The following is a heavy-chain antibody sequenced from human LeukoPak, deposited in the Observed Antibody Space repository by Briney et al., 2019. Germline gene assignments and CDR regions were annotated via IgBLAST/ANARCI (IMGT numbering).Heavy chain of an antibody. Sequence: SETLSLTCTVSGGSISSYYWSWIRQPPGKGLEWIGYIYYSGSTIYNPSLKSRVTISVDTSKNQFSLKLSSVTAAYTAVYYCAGGRRDAYNYNYWGQGTLVTVSS. CDR2: IYYSGST. V-gene: IGHV4-59*01. CDR1: GGSISSYY. CDR3: AGGRRDAYNYNY. D-gene: IGHD5-24*01. J-gene: IGHJ4*02.